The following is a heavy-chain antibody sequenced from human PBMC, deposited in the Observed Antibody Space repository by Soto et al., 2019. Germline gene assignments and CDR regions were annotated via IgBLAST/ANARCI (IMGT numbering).Heavy chain of an antibody. V-gene: IGHV3-33*01. CDR2: IWYDGSNK. D-gene: IGHD6-6*01. J-gene: IGHJ4*02. Sequence: LRLSCAASGFTFSSYGMHWVRQAPGKGLEWVAVIWYDGSNKYYADSVKGRFTISRDNSKNTLYLQMNSLRAEDTAVYYCARDPGALTIAARPAWFDYWGQGTLVTVYS. CDR1: GFTFSSYG. CDR3: ARDPGALTIAARPAWFDY.